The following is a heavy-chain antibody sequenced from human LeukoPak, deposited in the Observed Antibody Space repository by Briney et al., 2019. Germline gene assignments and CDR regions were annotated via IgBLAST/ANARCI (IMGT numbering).Heavy chain of an antibody. V-gene: IGHV4-59*11. CDR3: ARESGATVRGVRATWFDP. J-gene: IGHJ5*02. CDR1: GGSISSHY. D-gene: IGHD3-10*01. CDR2: IYYSGSP. Sequence: PSETLSLTCTVSGGSISSHYWSWIRQPPGKGLEWIGYIYYSGSPNYNPSLKSRVTISVDTSKNQFSLKLSSVTAADTAVYYCARESGATVRGVRATWFDPWGQGTLVTVSS.